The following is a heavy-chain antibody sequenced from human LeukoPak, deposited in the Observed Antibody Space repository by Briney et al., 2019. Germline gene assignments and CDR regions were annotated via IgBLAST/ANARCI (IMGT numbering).Heavy chain of an antibody. CDR1: GFTFSSYG. CDR3: AKAPYCSSTSCYFPMDA. CDR2: IRYDGSNK. Sequence: PGGSLRLSCAASGFTFSSYGMHWVRQAPGKGLEWVAFIRYDGSNKYYADSVKGRFTISRDNSKNTLYLQMNSLRAGDTAVYYCAKAPYCSSTSCYFPMDAWGKGTTVTVSS. V-gene: IGHV3-30*02. J-gene: IGHJ6*03. D-gene: IGHD2-2*01.